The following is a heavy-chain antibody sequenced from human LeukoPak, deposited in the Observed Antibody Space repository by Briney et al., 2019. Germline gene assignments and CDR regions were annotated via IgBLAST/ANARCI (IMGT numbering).Heavy chain of an antibody. CDR1: GYTFTSYA. CDR2: INAGNGNT. Sequence: ASVKVSCKASGYTFTSYAMHWVRQAPGQRLEWMGWINAGNGNTKYSQEFQGRVTITRDTSASTAYMELSSLRSEDMAVYYCARALYTSRSYLATFSPTNFDYWGQGTLVTVSS. D-gene: IGHD6-13*01. J-gene: IGHJ4*02. V-gene: IGHV1-3*03. CDR3: ARALYTSRSYLATFSPTNFDY.